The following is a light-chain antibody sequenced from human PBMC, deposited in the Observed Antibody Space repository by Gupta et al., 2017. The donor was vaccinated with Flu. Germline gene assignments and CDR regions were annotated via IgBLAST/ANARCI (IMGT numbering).Light chain of an antibody. J-gene: IGLJ2*01. V-gene: IGLV2-14*01. CDR1: SSDVGDYNY. CDR2: EVS. CDR3: SSYTNTNTLVV. Sequence: QSALTQPASVSGSPGQSIAISCTGTSSDVGDYNYVYWYQQHPGKAPKLMIVEVSNLPPGVSDRFSGSKSGNTASLTISGLQAEDEADYYCSSYTNTNTLVVFGGGTKLTVL.